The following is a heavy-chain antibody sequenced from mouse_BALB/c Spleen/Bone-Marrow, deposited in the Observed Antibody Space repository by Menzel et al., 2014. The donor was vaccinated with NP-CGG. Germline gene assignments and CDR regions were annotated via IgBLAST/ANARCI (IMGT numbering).Heavy chain of an antibody. Sequence: EVHLVESGAELVKPGASVKLPCTASGFNIKDTYMHWVKQRPEQGLEWIGRIDPANGNTKYDPKFQGKATITADTSSNTAYLQLSSLTSEDTAVYYCARYDYGVYFDYWGQGTTLTVSS. D-gene: IGHD2-4*01. CDR2: IDPANGNT. J-gene: IGHJ2*01. CDR1: GFNIKDTY. V-gene: IGHV14-3*02. CDR3: ARYDYGVYFDY.